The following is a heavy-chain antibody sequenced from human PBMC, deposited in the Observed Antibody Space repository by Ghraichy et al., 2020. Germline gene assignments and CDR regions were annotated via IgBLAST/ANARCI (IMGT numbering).Heavy chain of an antibody. Sequence: SQTPLTCTVSGGPIRSNSYYWGWIRQPPGKGLEWIGSIYYSGSTYYKTSLKSRVTISVDTSKNQLSLRVRSVTAADTSVYFCAGTGDPESPFDIWGQGTLVTVSS. J-gene: IGHJ3*02. CDR1: GGPIRSNSYY. V-gene: IGHV4-39*01. CDR2: IYYSGST. CDR3: AGTGDPESPFDI. D-gene: IGHD1-14*01.